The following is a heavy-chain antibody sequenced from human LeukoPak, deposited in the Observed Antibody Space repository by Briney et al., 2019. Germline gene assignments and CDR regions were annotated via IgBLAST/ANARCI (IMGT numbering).Heavy chain of an antibody. CDR3: ARDSSGYSVFDY. CDR2: IYYSGST. CDR1: GGSISSGDYY. D-gene: IGHD3-22*01. V-gene: IGHV4-30-4*01. J-gene: IGHJ4*02. Sequence: PSETLSLTCTVSGGSISSGDYYWSWIRQPPGKGLEWIGYIYYSGSTYYNPSLKSRVTISVDTSKNQSSLKLSSVTAADTAVYYCARDSSGYSVFDYWGQGTLVTVSS.